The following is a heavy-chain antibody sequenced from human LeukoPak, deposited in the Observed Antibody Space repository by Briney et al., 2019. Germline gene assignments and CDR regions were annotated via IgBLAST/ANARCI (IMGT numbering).Heavy chain of an antibody. CDR1: GYTFTSYG. V-gene: IGHV1-18*01. J-gene: IGHJ6*02. CDR2: INTYNGKT. D-gene: IGHD3-10*01. Sequence: ASVKVSCKASGYTFTSYGISWVRQAPGQGLEWMGWINTYNGKTHYAQKLQGRVTMATDTATSTAYMELRSLRSDDTAASYCARDAPGLAYYYGLDVWGQGTTVTVSS. CDR3: ARDAPGLAYYYGLDV.